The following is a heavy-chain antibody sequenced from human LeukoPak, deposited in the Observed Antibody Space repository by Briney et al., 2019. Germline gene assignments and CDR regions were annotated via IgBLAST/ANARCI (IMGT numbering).Heavy chain of an antibody. V-gene: IGHV3-30-3*01. D-gene: IGHD3-10*01. CDR1: GFTFSSYA. CDR2: ISYDGSNK. CDR3: AKDGRSWFFDY. J-gene: IGHJ4*02. Sequence: PGGSLRLSCAASGFTFSSYAMHWVRQAPGKGLEWVAVISYDGSNKYYADSVKGRFTISRDNSKNTLYLQMSSLRAEDTALYYCAKDGRSWFFDYWGQGTLVTVSS.